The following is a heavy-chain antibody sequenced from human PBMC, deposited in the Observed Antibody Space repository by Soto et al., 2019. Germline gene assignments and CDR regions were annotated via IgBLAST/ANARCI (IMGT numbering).Heavy chain of an antibody. CDR2: IYYSGST. CDR1: GGSISSSSYY. D-gene: IGHD3-22*01. Sequence: SETLSLTCTVSGGSISSSSYYWGWIRQPPGKGLEWIGSIYYSGSTYYNPSLKSRVTISVDTSKNQFYLKLSSVTAADTAVYYFARQTYYYDSSGSDNAFDIWGQGTMVTVSS. J-gene: IGHJ3*02. V-gene: IGHV4-39*01. CDR3: ARQTYYYDSSGSDNAFDI.